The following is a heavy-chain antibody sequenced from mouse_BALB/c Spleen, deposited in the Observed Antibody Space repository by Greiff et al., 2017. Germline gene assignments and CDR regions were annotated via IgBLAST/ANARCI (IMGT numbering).Heavy chain of an antibody. CDR2: IDPSDSYT. Sequence: QVQLQQPGAELVKPGASVKLSCKASGYTFTSYWMHWVKQRPGQGLEWIGEIDPSDSYTNYNQKFKGKATLTVDKSSSTAYMQLSSLTSEDSAVYYCARRGIYYGNYVAMDYWGQGTSVTVSS. CDR3: ARRGIYYGNYVAMDY. D-gene: IGHD2-1*01. CDR1: GYTFTSYW. J-gene: IGHJ4*01. V-gene: IGHV1-69*02.